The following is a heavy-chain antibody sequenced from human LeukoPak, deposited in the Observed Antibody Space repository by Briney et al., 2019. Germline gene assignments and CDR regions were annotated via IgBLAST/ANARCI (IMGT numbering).Heavy chain of an antibody. CDR3: ARDLLIRDDSSGRPEY. CDR1: GFTFSSYS. Sequence: PGGSLRLSCAASGFTFSSYSMNWVRQAPGKGLEWVSSISSSSSSYIYYADSVKGRFTISRGNAKNSLYLQMNSLRAEDTAVYYCARDLLIRDDSSGRPEYWGQGTLVTVSS. J-gene: IGHJ4*02. D-gene: IGHD3-22*01. V-gene: IGHV3-21*01. CDR2: ISSSSSSYI.